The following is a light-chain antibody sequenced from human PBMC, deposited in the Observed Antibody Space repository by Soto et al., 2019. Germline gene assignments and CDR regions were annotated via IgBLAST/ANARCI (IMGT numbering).Light chain of an antibody. Sequence: IVLTQSPATLSLSPGERATLSCRASQTVGRYLAWYQQKPGQAPRLLIYDTSNRAPGIPDRFSGSGSGTDFTLTISSLEPEDFALYYCQQRNNWYSFGGGTKVEIK. J-gene: IGKJ4*01. CDR2: DTS. V-gene: IGKV3-11*01. CDR1: QTVGRY. CDR3: QQRNNWYS.